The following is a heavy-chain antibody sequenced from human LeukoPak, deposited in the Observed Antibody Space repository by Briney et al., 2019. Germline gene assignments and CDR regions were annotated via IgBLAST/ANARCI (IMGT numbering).Heavy chain of an antibody. D-gene: IGHD3-10*01. J-gene: IGHJ4*02. CDR1: GFTFSSYE. V-gene: IGHV3-48*03. CDR2: ISVDGRTI. CDR3: ARARGVKRGTFDS. Sequence: PGGSLRLSCAASGFTFSSYEMNWVRQAPGKGLEWVSYISVDGRTIYYADSAKGRFTISRDNAKNSLYLHMNSLRAEDTAIYYCARARGVKRGTFDSWGQGTLVTVSS.